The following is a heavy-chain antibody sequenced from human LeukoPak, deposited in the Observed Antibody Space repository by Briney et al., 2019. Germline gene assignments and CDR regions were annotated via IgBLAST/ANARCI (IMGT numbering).Heavy chain of an antibody. J-gene: IGHJ6*03. CDR2: INPSSGGT. D-gene: IGHD2-2*02. V-gene: IGHV1-2*02. CDR3: ARDEYCSSTSCYMPPGVAYYYYYMDV. CDR1: GYTFTGYY. Sequence: ASVKVSCKASGYTFTGYYMHWVRQDPGQGLEWMGWINPSSGGTNYAQKFQGRVTMTRVTSISTAYMELSRLRSDDTAVYYCARDEYCSSTSCYMPPGVAYYYYYMDVWGKGTTVTVSS.